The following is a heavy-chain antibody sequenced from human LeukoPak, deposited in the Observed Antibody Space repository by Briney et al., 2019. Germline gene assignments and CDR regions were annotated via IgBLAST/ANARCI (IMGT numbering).Heavy chain of an antibody. Sequence: GGSLRLSCAASGFTFKRYAMHWVRQAPGKGLEWVTIMSYDGNFTYHSDSVKGRFTISRDNSNDTLYLQMNSLRADDTAIYYCARGRSVYGSGSYSDYWGQGTLVTVSS. J-gene: IGHJ4*02. D-gene: IGHD3-10*01. CDR1: GFTFKRYA. CDR2: MSYDGNFT. CDR3: ARGRSVYGSGSYSDY. V-gene: IGHV3-30*04.